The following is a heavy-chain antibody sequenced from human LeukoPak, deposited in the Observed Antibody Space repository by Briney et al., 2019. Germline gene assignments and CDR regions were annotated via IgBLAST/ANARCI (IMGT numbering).Heavy chain of an antibody. V-gene: IGHV4-4*02. D-gene: IGHD6-6*01. CDR2: IYHSGST. CDR1: GGSISSSNW. CDR3: ARLGSSSSVYVDY. Sequence: PSETLSLTCAVSGGSISSSNWWSWVRQPPGKGLEWIGEIYHSGSTNYNPSLKSRVTISVDKSKNQFSLKLSSVTAADTAVYYCARLGSSSSVYVDYWGQGTLVTVSS. J-gene: IGHJ4*02.